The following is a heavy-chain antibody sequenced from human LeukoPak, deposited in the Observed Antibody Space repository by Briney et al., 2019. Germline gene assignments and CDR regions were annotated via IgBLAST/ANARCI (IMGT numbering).Heavy chain of an antibody. Sequence: GGSLRLSCAASGFTVSSNYMSWVRQAPGKGLEWVSVIYSGGSTYYADSVKGRFTISRDNSKNTLYLQMNSLRAEDTAVYYCAGETYYYDSSGYRWFDPWGQGTLVTVSS. J-gene: IGHJ5*02. CDR2: IYSGGST. CDR1: GFTVSSNY. V-gene: IGHV3-66*01. D-gene: IGHD3-22*01. CDR3: AGETYYYDSSGYRWFDP.